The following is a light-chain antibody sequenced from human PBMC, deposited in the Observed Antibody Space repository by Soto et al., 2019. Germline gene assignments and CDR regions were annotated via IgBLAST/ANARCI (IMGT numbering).Light chain of an antibody. J-gene: IGLJ1*01. CDR3: CSYAGSSGV. Sequence: QSVLTQPASVSGSPGQSITISCTGTSSDVGSYNLVSWYQQHPGKAPKLMTYEGNKRPSGVSNRFSGSKSGNTASLTISGLQAEDEADYYCCSYAGSSGVFGTGTKVTVL. V-gene: IGLV2-23*01. CDR1: SSDVGSYNL. CDR2: EGN.